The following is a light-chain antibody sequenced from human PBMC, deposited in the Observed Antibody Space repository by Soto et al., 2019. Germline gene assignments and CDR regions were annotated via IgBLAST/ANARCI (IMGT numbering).Light chain of an antibody. CDR3: QQYGRSIT. V-gene: IGKV3-20*01. J-gene: IGKJ5*01. Sequence: ILFTQSPAPLSLSPVDRATLPCRASQSVKSSSLACYQHKPGRAPRLLICGTSSRAASIPDRFSGSGSGKDSTLTISRLEAEDFAVYYRQQYGRSITFGQGRRLEI. CDR1: QSVKSSS. CDR2: GTS.